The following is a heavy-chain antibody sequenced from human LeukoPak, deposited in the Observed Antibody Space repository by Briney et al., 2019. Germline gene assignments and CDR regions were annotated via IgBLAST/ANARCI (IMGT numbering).Heavy chain of an antibody. Sequence: PSETLSLTCTVSGGSISSYYWSWIRQPPGKGLEWIGYIYYSGSTNYNPSLKSRVTISVDTSKNQFSLKLSSVTAADTAVYYCARGIAAARSWFDPWGQGTLVTVSS. V-gene: IGHV4-59*12. CDR2: IYYSGST. CDR3: ARGIAAARSWFDP. D-gene: IGHD6-13*01. J-gene: IGHJ5*02. CDR1: GGSISSYY.